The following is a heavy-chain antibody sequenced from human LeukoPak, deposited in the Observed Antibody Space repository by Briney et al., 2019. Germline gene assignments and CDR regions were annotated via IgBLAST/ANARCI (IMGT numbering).Heavy chain of an antibody. J-gene: IGHJ6*02. CDR3: ARSKSSWTTYGMDV. CDR1: GFTFSSYS. Sequence: PGGSLRLSCAASGFTFSSYSMNWVRQAPGKGLEWVSYISSSSSTIYYADSVKGRFTISRDNAKNSLYLQMNSLRAEDTAVYYCARSKSSWTTYGMDVWGQGTTVTVSS. V-gene: IGHV3-48*01. D-gene: IGHD6-13*01. CDR2: ISSSSSTI.